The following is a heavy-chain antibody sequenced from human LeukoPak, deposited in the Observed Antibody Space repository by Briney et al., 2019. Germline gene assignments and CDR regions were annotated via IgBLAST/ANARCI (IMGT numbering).Heavy chain of an antibody. CDR1: GFTFSIYS. D-gene: IGHD5-18*01. V-gene: IGHV3-21*01. Sequence: TGGSLRLSCAASGFTFSIYSMNWVRGAPGEGLEWVSSISSSSRYIYYADSVKGRFTISRDNAKNSLYLQMNSLRAEDTAVYYCARADWDTAMIDYWGQGTLVTVSS. CDR3: ARADWDTAMIDY. CDR2: ISSSSRYI. J-gene: IGHJ4*02.